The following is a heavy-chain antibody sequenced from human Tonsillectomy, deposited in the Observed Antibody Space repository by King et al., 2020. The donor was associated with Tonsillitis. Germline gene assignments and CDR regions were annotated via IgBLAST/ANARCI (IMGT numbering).Heavy chain of an antibody. V-gene: IGHV3-33*05. CDR2: ISYDASRE. J-gene: IGHJ4*02. CDR3: ARERLYSSFWGIDY. Sequence: VQLVESGGGVVQPGRSLRLSCASSGFAFRSYGMHWVRQAPGKGLEWVAVISYDASRENYADSVKGRFTISRDNSKSTLYLQMDSLRAEDMAVYYCARERLYSSFWGIDYWGQGSLVTVSS. CDR1: GFAFRSYG. D-gene: IGHD6-19*01.